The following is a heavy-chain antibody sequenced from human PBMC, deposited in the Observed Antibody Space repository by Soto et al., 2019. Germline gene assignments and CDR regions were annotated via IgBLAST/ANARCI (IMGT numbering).Heavy chain of an antibody. Sequence: SVKVCYKASGGPFSSYAISFVRQAPGQGVEWMGGIIPIFGTANYAQKFQGRVTITADESTSTAYMELSSLRSEDTAVYYCARSTKLNYYDSSGYYPLDYWGQGTMVTVSS. J-gene: IGHJ4*02. V-gene: IGHV1-69*13. CDR3: ARSTKLNYYDSSGYYPLDY. CDR1: GGPFSSYA. CDR2: IIPIFGTA. D-gene: IGHD3-22*01.